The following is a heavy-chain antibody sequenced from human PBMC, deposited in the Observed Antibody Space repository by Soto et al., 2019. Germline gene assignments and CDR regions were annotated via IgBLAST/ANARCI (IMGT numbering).Heavy chain of an antibody. V-gene: IGHV3-48*01. CDR3: ARDSEATNYYYYMDV. D-gene: IGHD1-26*01. J-gene: IGHJ6*03. CDR2: ISSSSSTI. Sequence: GGSLRLSCAASGFTFSSYSMNWLRQAPGKGLEWVSYISSSSSTIYYADSVKGRFTISRDNAKNSLYLQMNSLRAEDTAVYYCARDSEATNYYYYMDVWGKGTTVTVSS. CDR1: GFTFSSYS.